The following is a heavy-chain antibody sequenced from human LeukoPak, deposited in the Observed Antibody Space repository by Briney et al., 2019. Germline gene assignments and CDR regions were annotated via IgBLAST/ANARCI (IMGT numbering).Heavy chain of an antibody. CDR1: GGSFSGYY. V-gene: IGHV4-34*01. CDR3: ARGRYYYDSSGYYWIPFDY. D-gene: IGHD3-22*01. J-gene: IGHJ4*02. Sequence: PSETLSLTCAVYGGSFSGYYWSWIRQPPGKGLEWIGEINHSGSTNYNPSLKSRVTISVDTSKNQFSLKLSSVTAADTAVYYCARGRYYYDSSGYYWIPFDYWDQGTLVTVSS. CDR2: INHSGST.